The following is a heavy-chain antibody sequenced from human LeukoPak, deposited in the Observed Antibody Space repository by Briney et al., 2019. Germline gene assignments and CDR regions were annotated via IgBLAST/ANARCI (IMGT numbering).Heavy chain of an antibody. CDR1: GYTFTGYY. CDR3: ARTQPTIFGVVPFDY. V-gene: IGHV1-2*02. CDR2: INPNSGGT. J-gene: IGHJ4*02. D-gene: IGHD3-3*01. Sequence: EASVKVSCKASGYTFTGYYMHWVRQAPGQGLEWMGWINPNSGGTNYAQKFQGRVTMTRDTSISTAYMELTSLRSDDTAVYYCARTQPTIFGVVPFDYWGQGTLVTVSS.